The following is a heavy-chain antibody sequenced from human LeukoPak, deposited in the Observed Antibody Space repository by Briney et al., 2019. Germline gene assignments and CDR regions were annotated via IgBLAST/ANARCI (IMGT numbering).Heavy chain of an antibody. CDR1: GYPFGTYG. CDR3: ARGVVVVAAKGFYMDV. CDR2: VSTYNGHT. Sequence: ASVNVCCKTSGYPFGTYGINWVRQAPGQGLEWMGWVSTYNGHTSYPQKFQGRVTMTTDTSTRTAYMELRSLRSDDTAVYYCARGVVVVAAKGFYMDVWGKGTTVTVSS. D-gene: IGHD2-15*01. V-gene: IGHV1-18*01. J-gene: IGHJ6*03.